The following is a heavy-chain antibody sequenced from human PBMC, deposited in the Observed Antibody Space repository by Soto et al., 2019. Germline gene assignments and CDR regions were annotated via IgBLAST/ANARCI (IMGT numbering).Heavy chain of an antibody. CDR3: ARGTGGATSSGKDQFDY. CDR2: IKQDGSEK. D-gene: IGHD1-26*01. V-gene: IGHV3-7*01. Sequence: EVQLLESGGGLVQRGGSLRLSCAGSGFIFGNFWMTWVRQAPGKGLEWVANIKQDGSEKYYVDSVKGRFTISRDNVKNSLYLQMNSLRSEDTAVYYCARGTGGATSSGKDQFDYWGQGTLVPVSS. J-gene: IGHJ4*02. CDR1: GFIFGNFW.